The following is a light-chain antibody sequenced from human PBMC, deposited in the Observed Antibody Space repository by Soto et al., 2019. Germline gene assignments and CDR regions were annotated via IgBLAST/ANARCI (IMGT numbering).Light chain of an antibody. Sequence: IVLTQSPGTLSLSPGQRATLSCRASQSFNSKYLAWYQQKPGQAPSLLIYGSSNRATGIPDRFSGSGSGTDFTLTISRLEPEDFAVYYCQHYDTSPLYTFGQGTKREIK. V-gene: IGKV3-20*01. CDR3: QHYDTSPLYT. CDR1: QSFNSKY. CDR2: GSS. J-gene: IGKJ2*01.